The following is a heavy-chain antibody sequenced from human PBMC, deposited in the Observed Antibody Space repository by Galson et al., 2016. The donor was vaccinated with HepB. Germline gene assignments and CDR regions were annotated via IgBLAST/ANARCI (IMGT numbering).Heavy chain of an antibody. V-gene: IGHV4-61*01. CDR1: GGSVSSGTYS. Sequence: SETLSLTCTVSGGSVSSGTYSWSWIRQPPGKGLEWIGYIFYTGTTNYNPSLKSRVTISVDTSKNQFSLQLSSVTAADTAVYYCARAHCSGDCYGMDVWGQGTTLTVSS. CDR2: IFYTGTT. D-gene: IGHD2-15*01. J-gene: IGHJ6*02. CDR3: ARAHCSGDCYGMDV.